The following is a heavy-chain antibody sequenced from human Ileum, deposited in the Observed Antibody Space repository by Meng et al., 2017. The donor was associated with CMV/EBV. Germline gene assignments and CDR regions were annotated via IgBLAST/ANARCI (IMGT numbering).Heavy chain of an antibody. CDR2: ISYDGGNE. CDR3: ARNTFYYGSGSVYFDS. V-gene: IGHV3-30-3*01. Sequence: GFTFRSYAMHWVRQAPGKGLAWVAFISYDGGNEYHADSVKGRFTISRDNSNNTLYLQMSGLRPEDTAVYYCARNTFYYGSGSVYFDSWGQGTLVTVSS. CDR1: GFTFRSYA. J-gene: IGHJ4*02. D-gene: IGHD3-10*01.